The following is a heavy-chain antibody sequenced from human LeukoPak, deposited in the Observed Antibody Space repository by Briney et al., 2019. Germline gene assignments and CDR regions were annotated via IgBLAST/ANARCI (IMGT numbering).Heavy chain of an antibody. J-gene: IGHJ4*02. CDR3: VRDWGYDSSGYWQKYFDS. CDR2: INHDGSST. D-gene: IGHD3-22*01. V-gene: IGHV3-74*01. Sequence: GGSLRLSCATSGFTFSTFWMHWVRQAPGKGLVWVSRINHDGSSTNYADSVKGRFTISRDNARNTLHLQMNSLRAEDTAVYYCVRDWGYDSSGYWQKYFDSWGQGTLVTVSS. CDR1: GFTFSTFW.